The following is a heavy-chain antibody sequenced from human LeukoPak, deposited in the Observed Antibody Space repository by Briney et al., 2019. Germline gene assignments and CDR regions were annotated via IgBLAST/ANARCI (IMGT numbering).Heavy chain of an antibody. CDR2: IYNSGTT. D-gene: IGHD6-19*01. CDR1: GGSISSDY. Sequence: TSETLSLTCIVSGGSISSDYWSWIRQPPGKGLEWIGHIYNSGTTKYNPSLKSRVTISADTSKNQFSLKLSSVTAADTAVYYCARRVSGWFYFDFWGQGTLFTVSS. J-gene: IGHJ4*02. V-gene: IGHV4-59*08. CDR3: ARRVSGWFYFDF.